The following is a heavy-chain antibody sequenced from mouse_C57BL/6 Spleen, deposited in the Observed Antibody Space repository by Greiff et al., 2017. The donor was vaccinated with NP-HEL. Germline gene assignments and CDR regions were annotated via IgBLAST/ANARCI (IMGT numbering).Heavy chain of an antibody. Sequence: VQLQQSVAELVRPGASVKLSCTASGFNIKNTYMHWVKQRPEQRLEWIGRLDPANGNTTYAPHVPGKATITSDTSSNTAYLQLSSLTSEDTAIYDCARTDSNYKKAWFAYWGQGTLVTVSA. D-gene: IGHD2-5*01. CDR3: ARTDSNYKKAWFAY. CDR2: LDPANGNT. J-gene: IGHJ3*01. V-gene: IGHV14-3*01. CDR1: GFNIKNTY.